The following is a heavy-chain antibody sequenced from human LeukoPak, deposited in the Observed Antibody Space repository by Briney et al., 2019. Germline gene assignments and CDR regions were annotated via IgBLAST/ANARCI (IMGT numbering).Heavy chain of an antibody. CDR2: IYSGGST. CDR1: GFTVSSNY. J-gene: IGHJ4*02. CDR3: ATIVGATFDY. Sequence: GGSLRLSCAASGFTVSSNYMSWVRQAPGKGLEWVSIIYSGGSTYYADSVKGRFTISRDNSKNTLYLQMNSLRAEDTAVYCCATIVGATFDYWGQGTLVTVSS. V-gene: IGHV3-66*02. D-gene: IGHD1-26*01.